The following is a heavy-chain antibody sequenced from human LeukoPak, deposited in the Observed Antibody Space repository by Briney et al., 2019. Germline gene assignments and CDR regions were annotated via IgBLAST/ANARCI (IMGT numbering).Heavy chain of an antibody. D-gene: IGHD5-24*01. CDR3: ATKMHGPFDH. CDR2: SVTSGST. V-gene: IGHV3-21*01. J-gene: IGHJ4*02. CDR1: GFTFSSYN. Sequence: PGGSLRLSCAASGFTFSSYNLYWVRQAPGKGLEWVSSSVTSGSTYYADSVRGRFTISRDNAKSSLYLQMSSLSVEDTAVYYCATKMHGPFDHWGQGTLVTVSS.